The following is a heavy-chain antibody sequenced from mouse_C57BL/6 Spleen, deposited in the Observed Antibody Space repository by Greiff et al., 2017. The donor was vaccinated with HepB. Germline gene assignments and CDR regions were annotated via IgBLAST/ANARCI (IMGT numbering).Heavy chain of an antibody. CDR2: IYPGSGST. Sequence: VQLQQPGAELVKPGASVKMSCKASGYTFTSYWITWVKQRPGQGLEWIGDIYPGSGSTNYNEKFKSKATLTVDTSSSTAYMQLSSLTSEDSAVSYCARITTVVDPFDDWGQGTTLTVSS. J-gene: IGHJ2*01. CDR3: ARITTVVDPFDD. D-gene: IGHD1-1*01. CDR1: GYTFTSYW. V-gene: IGHV1-55*01.